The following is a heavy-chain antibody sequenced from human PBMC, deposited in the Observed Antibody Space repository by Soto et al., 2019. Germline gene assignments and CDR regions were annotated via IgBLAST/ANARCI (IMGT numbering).Heavy chain of an antibody. CDR3: ARLGAAAGFLVYYYGMDV. CDR1: GYSFTSYW. Sequence: XXSLKISCKGSGYSFTSYWISWVRKMPGKGLEWMGRIDPSDSYTRYSPSFQGQVTISADKSISTAYLQWSSLKASDNAMYYCARLGAAAGFLVYYYGMDVWGQGTTVTVSS. CDR2: IDPSDSYT. D-gene: IGHD6-13*01. J-gene: IGHJ6*02. V-gene: IGHV5-10-1*04.